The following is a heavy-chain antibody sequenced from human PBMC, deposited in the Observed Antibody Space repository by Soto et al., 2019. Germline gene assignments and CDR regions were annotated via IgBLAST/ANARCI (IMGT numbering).Heavy chain of an antibody. V-gene: IGHV4-38-2*01. D-gene: IGHD1-7*01. CDR1: GFSMSGGYY. CDR2: IYHSGNT. J-gene: IGHJ4*02. Sequence: SETLSLTCAVSGFSMSGGYYCGWFRQPPGKGLEWIGTIYHSGNTYYSPSLTSRVTISVDTSKNHFSLQLRSVTAADTAVYYCARARIIVSGTIVDYWGQGALVTVSS. CDR3: ARARIIVSGTIVDY.